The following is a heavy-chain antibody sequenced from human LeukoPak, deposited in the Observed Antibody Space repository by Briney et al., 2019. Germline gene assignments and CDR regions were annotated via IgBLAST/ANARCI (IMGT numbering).Heavy chain of an antibody. CDR3: ARVGPETAFDY. V-gene: IGHV3-64*02. CDR1: GFILSSFS. Sequence: GGSLRLSCAASGFILSSFSMHWVRQSPGRGLEYGSAINYKGGTTYYADSVKGSFTISRDNSKNTLYLQMASLRDEDMAVYYCARVGPETAFDYWGQGTLVSVSS. J-gene: IGHJ4*02. D-gene: IGHD1-14*01. CDR2: INYKGGTT.